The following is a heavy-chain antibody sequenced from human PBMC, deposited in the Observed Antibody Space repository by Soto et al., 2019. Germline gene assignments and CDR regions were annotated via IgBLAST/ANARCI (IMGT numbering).Heavy chain of an antibody. CDR1: GFTFSSYP. V-gene: IGHV3-74*01. D-gene: IGHD2-8*01. J-gene: IGHJ4*02. CDR2: ITEDGSGT. CDR3: VRGTNGWRGMDY. Sequence: GGSLRLSCGTSGFTFSSYPIHWVRQAPGKGPVWVSRITEDGSGTTYADSVKGRFTVTRDNAKNTMYLQMSGLGAEDTAVYHCVRGTNGWRGMDYWGQGTLVTVSS.